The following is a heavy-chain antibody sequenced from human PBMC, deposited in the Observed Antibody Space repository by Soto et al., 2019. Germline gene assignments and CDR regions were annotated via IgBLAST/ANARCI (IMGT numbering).Heavy chain of an antibody. CDR3: ARLGVYYGSLDP. V-gene: IGHV4-59*08. D-gene: IGHD3-22*01. CDR1: GGSISSYY. J-gene: IGHJ5*02. CDR2: IYYSGST. Sequence: PSETLSLTCTVSGGSISSYYWSWIRQPPGKGLEWSGYIYYSGSTNSHPSLKSRVTISLDTSKNQFSLKLSSVTAADTVVYYGARLGVYYGSLDPWGQGTLVTVS.